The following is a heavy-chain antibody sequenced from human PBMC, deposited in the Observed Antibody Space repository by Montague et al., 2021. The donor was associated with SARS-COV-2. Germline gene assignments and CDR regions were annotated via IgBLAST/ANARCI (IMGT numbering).Heavy chain of an antibody. CDR1: GGSISSSSYY. CDR2: IYYSGST. D-gene: IGHD3-9*01. CDR3: ATQVTGRYFDWILYGMDV. Sequence: SETLSLTCTVSGGSISSSSYYWGWIRQPPRKGLEWIGSIYYSGSTYYNPSLKSRVTISVDTSKNQFSLKLSSVTAADTAVYYCATQVTGRYFDWILYGMDVWGQGTTVTVSS. V-gene: IGHV4-39*01. J-gene: IGHJ6*02.